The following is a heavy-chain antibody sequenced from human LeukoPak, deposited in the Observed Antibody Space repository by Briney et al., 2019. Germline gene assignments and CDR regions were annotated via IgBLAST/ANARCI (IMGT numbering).Heavy chain of an antibody. CDR3: AKSGYNRFDY. V-gene: IGHV3-23*05. D-gene: IGHD5-24*01. CDR2: INNSGTRT. Sequence: GGSLRLSCAASGITIRNYGMTWVRQAPGRGLQWVSSINNSGTRTFYEDSVRGRFTISRDNSKNTLYLQMNSLRAEDTAVYYCAKSGYNRFDYWGQGTLVTVSS. CDR1: GITIRNYG. J-gene: IGHJ4*02.